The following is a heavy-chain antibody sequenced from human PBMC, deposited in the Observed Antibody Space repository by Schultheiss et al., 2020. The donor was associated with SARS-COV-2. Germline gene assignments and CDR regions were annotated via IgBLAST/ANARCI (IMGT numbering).Heavy chain of an antibody. V-gene: IGHV3-23*01. J-gene: IGHJ6*02. Sequence: GESLKISCAASGFTFSSCAMSWVRQAPGKGLEWVSTISSRGDSIYYADSVKGRFTISRDNSKNTLYLQMNSLRADDTAVYYCARVFGFLQWLSLDVWGLGTTVTVSS. CDR1: GFTFSSCA. D-gene: IGHD3-3*02. CDR3: ARVFGFLQWLSLDV. CDR2: ISSRGDSI.